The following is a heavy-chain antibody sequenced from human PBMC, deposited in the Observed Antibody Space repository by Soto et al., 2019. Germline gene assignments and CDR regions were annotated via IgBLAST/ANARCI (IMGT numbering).Heavy chain of an antibody. CDR2: IQSGGTT. CDR3: AREDVLCDGGRCYGIPLVV. CDR1: GFTVSSKY. V-gene: IGHV3-66*01. Sequence: EVQLVESGGGLVQPGGSLRLSCAASGFTVSSKYMTWVRQAPGKGLEWVSLIQSGGTTYYADSVKGRFTISRDTSENTLHLQMDSLRVEDTAVYYCAREDVLCDGGRCYGIPLVVWGKGTTVTVSS. D-gene: IGHD2-15*01. J-gene: IGHJ6*04.